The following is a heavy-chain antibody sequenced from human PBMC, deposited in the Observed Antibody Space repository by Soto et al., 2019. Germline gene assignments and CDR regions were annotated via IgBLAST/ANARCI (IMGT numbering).Heavy chain of an antibody. Sequence: QVQLVESGGGVVQPGRSLRLYCAASGFTFSSYAMHWVRQAPAKGLECVAVISYDGSNKYYADSVKGRFTISRDNSKNTLYLQMNSLRAKDTAVYYCAIEERGDSGYDYAHYYYYGMDVWGQGTTVTVSS. D-gene: IGHD5-12*01. CDR2: ISYDGSNK. J-gene: IGHJ6*02. CDR3: AIEERGDSGYDYAHYYYYGMDV. CDR1: GFTFSSYA. V-gene: IGHV3-30-3*01.